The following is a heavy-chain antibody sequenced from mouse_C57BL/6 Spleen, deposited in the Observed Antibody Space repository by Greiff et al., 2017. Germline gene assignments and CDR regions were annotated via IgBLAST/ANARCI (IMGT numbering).Heavy chain of an antibody. CDR3: ASRPFITTDWYFDV. Sequence: EVHLVESGGDLVKPGGSLKLSCAASGFTFSSYGMSWVRQTPDKRLEWVATISSGGSYTYYPDSVKGRFTISRDNAKNTLYLQMSSLKSEDTAMYYCASRPFITTDWYFDVWGTGTTVTVSS. J-gene: IGHJ1*03. D-gene: IGHD1-1*01. CDR1: GFTFSSYG. V-gene: IGHV5-6*01. CDR2: ISSGGSYT.